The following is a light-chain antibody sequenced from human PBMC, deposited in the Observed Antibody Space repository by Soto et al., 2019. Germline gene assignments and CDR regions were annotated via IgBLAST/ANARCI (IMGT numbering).Light chain of an antibody. CDR2: EGG. Sequence: QSVLTQPASVSGSPGQSITISCTGSSSAVGSYRFVSWYQHHPGKVPKLIIYEGGKRPSGVSNRFSGSGPGNTASLTISGLQAEDEADYYCGSSAPSRTFVFGTGTKVTVL. CDR3: GSSAPSRTFV. J-gene: IGLJ1*01. V-gene: IGLV2-23*01. CDR1: SSAVGSYRF.